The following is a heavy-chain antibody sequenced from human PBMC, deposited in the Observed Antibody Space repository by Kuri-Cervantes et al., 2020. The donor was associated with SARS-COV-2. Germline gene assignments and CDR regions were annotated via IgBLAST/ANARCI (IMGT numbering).Heavy chain of an antibody. V-gene: IGHV1-18*04. CDR1: RYTFTKYF. CDR2: INAHNSNT. Sequence: ASVKVSCKASRYTFTKYFTRWVRQAPGQGLEWMGWINAHNSNTNRAQKFQGRVTMTTDTSTSTAYMELRSLRYDDTAVYYCAAEGTFGVVTAYWGQGTLVTVSS. J-gene: IGHJ1*01. CDR3: AAEGTFGVVTAY. D-gene: IGHD3-3*01.